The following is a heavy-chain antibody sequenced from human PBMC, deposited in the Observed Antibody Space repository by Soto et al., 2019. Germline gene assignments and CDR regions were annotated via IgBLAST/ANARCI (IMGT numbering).Heavy chain of an antibody. D-gene: IGHD4-17*01. J-gene: IGHJ4*02. Sequence: QVQLVESGGGVVQPGRSLRLSCAASGFTFSSYGMHWVRQAPDKGLEWVAVISNDGSDKHYADSVKGRFTISRDNSKNTLYRQMNSLRAEDTAVYYCAKDRDYGPADYYFDYWGQGTLVTVSS. CDR3: AKDRDYGPADYYFDY. CDR2: ISNDGSDK. V-gene: IGHV3-30*18. CDR1: GFTFSSYG.